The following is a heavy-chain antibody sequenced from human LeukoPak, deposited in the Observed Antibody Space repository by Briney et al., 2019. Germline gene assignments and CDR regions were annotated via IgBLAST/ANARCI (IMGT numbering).Heavy chain of an antibody. Sequence: GGSLRLSCAASGFTFSSYSINWVRQAPGKGLEWVSSISSSSRYIYYADSVKGRFTISRDNAKNSLYLQMNSLRAEDTAVYYCARDGYSYGSDAFDIWGQGTMVTVSS. J-gene: IGHJ3*02. V-gene: IGHV3-21*01. CDR3: ARDGYSYGSDAFDI. CDR2: ISSSSRYI. D-gene: IGHD5-18*01. CDR1: GFTFSSYS.